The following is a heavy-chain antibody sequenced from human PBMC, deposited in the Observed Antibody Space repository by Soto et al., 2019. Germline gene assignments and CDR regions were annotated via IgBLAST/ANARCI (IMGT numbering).Heavy chain of an antibody. V-gene: IGHV4-34*01. D-gene: IGHD6-6*01. CDR3: APASSY. Sequence: QVQVQQRGAGLLKPSETLSLTCAVYGGPFSGYFWSWVRQPPGKGLEWIGEINHSGTTNYNPSLKSRVTISVDTSKNQFSLNLSSVTAADTAVYYCAPASSYWGQGTLVTVSA. CDR1: GGPFSGYF. CDR2: INHSGTT. J-gene: IGHJ4*02.